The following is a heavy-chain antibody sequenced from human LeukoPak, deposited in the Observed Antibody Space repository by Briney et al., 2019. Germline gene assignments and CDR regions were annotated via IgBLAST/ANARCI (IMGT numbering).Heavy chain of an antibody. V-gene: IGHV1-69*05. Sequence: ASVKVSCKASGGTFSSYAISWVRQAPGQGLEWMGGIIPIFGTANYAQKFQGRVTITTDESTSTAYMELSSLRSEDTAVYYCARVREDIVVVPAAIRPDPYYYYYMDVWGEGTTVTASS. CDR1: GGTFSSYA. CDR3: ARVREDIVVVPAAIRPDPYYYYYMDV. D-gene: IGHD2-2*02. CDR2: IIPIFGTA. J-gene: IGHJ6*03.